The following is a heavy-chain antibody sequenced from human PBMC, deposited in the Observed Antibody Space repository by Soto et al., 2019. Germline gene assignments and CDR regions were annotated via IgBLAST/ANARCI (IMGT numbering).Heavy chain of an antibody. CDR3: ARRFCSDSYCSYFDY. CDR1: GGSFRGHF. J-gene: IGHJ4*02. Sequence: PSETLSLTCAVYGGSFRGHFWSWIRQSPGKGLEWIGEINHSGITSYSPSLGSRVTTSVDTPKNQFSLRLRSVTAADTAIYYCARRFCSDSYCSYFDYWGRGTLVTVSS. CDR2: INHSGIT. V-gene: IGHV4-34*10. D-gene: IGHD2-15*01.